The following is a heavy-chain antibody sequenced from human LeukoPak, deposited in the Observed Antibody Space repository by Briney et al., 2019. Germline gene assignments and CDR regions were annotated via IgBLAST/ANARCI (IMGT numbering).Heavy chain of an antibody. CDR2: IRIDSGNT. D-gene: IGHD5-24*01. Sequence: GGSLRLSCAASGFTFSDYSMNWVRQAPGKGLEWISYIRIDSGNTNYADSVKGRFTISGDKAKNSLYLQMNSLRVEDTAVYYCPRDYKYAFDNWGQGTLVTVSS. V-gene: IGHV3-48*01. CDR3: PRDYKYAFDN. CDR1: GFTFSDYS. J-gene: IGHJ4*02.